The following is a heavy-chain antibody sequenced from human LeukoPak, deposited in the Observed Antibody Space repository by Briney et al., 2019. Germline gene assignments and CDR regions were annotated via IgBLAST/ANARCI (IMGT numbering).Heavy chain of an antibody. CDR1: GYTFTDYY. D-gene: IGHD4-11*01. V-gene: IGHV1-2*02. J-gene: IGHJ6*03. CDR3: ARVRLQKYYYYMDV. CDR2: INPNSGGT. Sequence: ASVKVSCKASGYTFTDYYMHWVRQAPGQGLEWMGWINPNSGGTNYAQKFQGRVTMTRDTSISTAYMELSRLRSDDTAVYYCARVRLQKYYYYMDVWGKGTTVTVSS.